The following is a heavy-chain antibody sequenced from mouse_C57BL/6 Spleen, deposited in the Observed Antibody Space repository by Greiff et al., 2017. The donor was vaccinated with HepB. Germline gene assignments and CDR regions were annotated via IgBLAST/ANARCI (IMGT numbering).Heavy chain of an antibody. J-gene: IGHJ1*03. V-gene: IGHV7-1*01. CDR2: SRNKANDYTT. Sequence: EVQVVESGGGLVQSGRSLRLSCATSGFTFSDFYMEWVRQAPGKGLEWIAASRNKANDYTTEYSASVKGRFIVSRDTSQSILYLQMNALRAEDTAIYYCARGYGSSLNWYFDVWGTGTTVTVSS. CDR3: ARGYGSSLNWYFDV. CDR1: GFTFSDFY. D-gene: IGHD1-1*01.